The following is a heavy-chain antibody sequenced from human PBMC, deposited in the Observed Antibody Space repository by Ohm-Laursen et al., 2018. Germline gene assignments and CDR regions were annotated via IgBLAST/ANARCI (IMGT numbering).Heavy chain of an antibody. Sequence: SETLSLTCSVSGASISSYYWTWIRQPPGKGLEWIGHFYHSGGTNNNPSFKSRVTISIDTSKNQVSLNLNSVTAADTALYYCARGLWWFDPWGQGTLVTVSS. CDR1: GASISSYY. V-gene: IGHV4-4*08. J-gene: IGHJ5*02. CDR2: FYHSGGT. CDR3: ARGLWWFDP.